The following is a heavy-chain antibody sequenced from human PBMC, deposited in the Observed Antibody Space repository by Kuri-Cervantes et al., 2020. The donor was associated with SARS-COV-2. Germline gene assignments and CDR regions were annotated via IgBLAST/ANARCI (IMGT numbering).Heavy chain of an antibody. CDR1: SGTLRSYV. CDR2: FIPVFGTT. CDR3: ARGYYYHSSGASYFDY. V-gene: IGHV1-69*06. J-gene: IGHJ4*02. Sequence: SVKVSCKTTSGTLRSYVVSWIRQAPGQGLEWLGGFIPVFGTTNYAQKFQGRVTIIADTSTNTAYMELSSLNSEDTAIYFCARGYYYHSSGASYFDYWGQGTLVTVSS. D-gene: IGHD3-22*01.